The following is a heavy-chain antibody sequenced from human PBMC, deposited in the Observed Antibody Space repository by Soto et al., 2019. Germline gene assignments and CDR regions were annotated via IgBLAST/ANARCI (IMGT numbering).Heavy chain of an antibody. CDR2: ISYDGSNK. Sequence: PGGSLRLSCAASGFTFSSYAMHWVRQAPGKGLEWVAVISYDGSNKYYADSVKGRFTISRDNSKNTLYLQMNSLRAEDTAVYCCARARGSSGWSYFDYWGQGTLVTVSS. D-gene: IGHD6-19*01. CDR1: GFTFSSYA. V-gene: IGHV3-30-3*01. CDR3: ARARGSSGWSYFDY. J-gene: IGHJ4*02.